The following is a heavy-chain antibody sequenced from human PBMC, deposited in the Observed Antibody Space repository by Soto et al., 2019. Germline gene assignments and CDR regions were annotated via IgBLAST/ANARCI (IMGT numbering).Heavy chain of an antibody. J-gene: IGHJ4*02. CDR2: ITSDGRT. CDR1: GFTFSSYA. V-gene: IGHV3-23*01. D-gene: IGHD4-17*01. Sequence: GSLRLSCAASGFTFSSYARSWVRQAPGKGLEWVSIITSDGRTYYADSVKGRFTISRDNSKNTVYLQMNSLRAEDTAVYYCAKDYSTVTTDPLSVVLFDYWGQGALVTVSS. CDR3: AKDYSTVTTDPLSVVLFDY.